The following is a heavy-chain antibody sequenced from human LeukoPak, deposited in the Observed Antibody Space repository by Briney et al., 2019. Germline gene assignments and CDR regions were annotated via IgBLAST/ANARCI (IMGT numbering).Heavy chain of an antibody. D-gene: IGHD1-26*01. V-gene: IGHV3-30*18. CDR2: ISYDGSNK. Sequence: PGRSLRLSCAASGFTFSSYGMHWVRQAPGKGLEWVAVISYDGSNKYYADSVKGRFTISRDNSKNTLYLQMNSLRAEDTAVYYCAKDWGQWELYYFDYWGQGTLVTVSS. CDR1: GFTFSSYG. J-gene: IGHJ4*02. CDR3: AKDWGQWELYYFDY.